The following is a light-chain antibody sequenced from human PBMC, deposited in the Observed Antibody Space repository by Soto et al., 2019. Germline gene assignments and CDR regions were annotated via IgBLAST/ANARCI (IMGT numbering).Light chain of an antibody. CDR2: AAS. J-gene: IGKJ1*01. CDR1: ESVSSNY. CDR3: QQYGSAACT. Sequence: DSVLTQSPGTLSSSPGERATLSCRARESVSSNYLAWYQQRPGQAPRHLIYAASNRARGIPDRFGGRGSGTDFTLTVSRLEPEECSWYYGQQYGSAACTCGQGTKV. V-gene: IGKV3-20*01.